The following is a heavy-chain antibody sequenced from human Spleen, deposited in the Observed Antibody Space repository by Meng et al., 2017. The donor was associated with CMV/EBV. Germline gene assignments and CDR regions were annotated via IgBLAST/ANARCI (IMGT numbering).Heavy chain of an antibody. Sequence: GGSISSGGYCWSWIRQHPGKGLEWIGYIYYSGTTYYNPSLVSRLTISLDTSKNQFSLKLSSVTAADTAVYYCARGATWTGYHFDYWGQGTLVTVSS. CDR1: GGSISSGGYC. CDR3: ARGATWTGYHFDY. V-gene: IGHV4-31*02. D-gene: IGHD3/OR15-3a*01. J-gene: IGHJ4*02. CDR2: IYYSGTT.